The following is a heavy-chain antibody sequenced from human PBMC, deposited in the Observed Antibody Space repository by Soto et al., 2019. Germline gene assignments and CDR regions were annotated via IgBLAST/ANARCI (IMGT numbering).Heavy chain of an antibody. V-gene: IGHV3-33*01. CDR2: IWYDGSNK. D-gene: IGHD6-6*01. Sequence: GGSLRLSCAASGFTFSSYGMRWVRQAPGKGLEWVAVIWYDGSNKYYADSVKGRFTISRDNSKNTLYLQMNSLRAEDTAVYYCARDGPRSSSTLFDYWGQGTLVTV. CDR1: GFTFSSYG. CDR3: ARDGPRSSSTLFDY. J-gene: IGHJ4*02.